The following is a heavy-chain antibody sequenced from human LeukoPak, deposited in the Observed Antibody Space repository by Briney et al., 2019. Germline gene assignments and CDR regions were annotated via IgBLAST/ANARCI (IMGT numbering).Heavy chain of an antibody. CDR2: ISSSGSTI. Sequence: PGRSLRLSCAASGFTFADYAMSWVRQAPGKGLEWVSYISSSGSTIYYADSVKGRFTISRDNAKNSLYLQMNSLRAEDTAVYYCAREYYDSRGHAFDIWGQGTMVTVSS. D-gene: IGHD3-22*01. V-gene: IGHV3-48*03. CDR3: AREYYDSRGHAFDI. J-gene: IGHJ3*02. CDR1: GFTFADYA.